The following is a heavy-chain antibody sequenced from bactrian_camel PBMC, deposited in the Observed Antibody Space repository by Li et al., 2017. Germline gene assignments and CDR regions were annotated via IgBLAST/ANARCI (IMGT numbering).Heavy chain of an antibody. J-gene: IGHJ4*01. V-gene: IGHV3S55*01. Sequence: QVQLVESGGGSVQAGGSLRLSCVVSGHSRGSNCVGWYRLPPGRAPAEREGIAAIRRSGGETRYANSVKGRFTISQDNAKNSLYLRKNSLKPEDTAMYYCAASRGVASFSAMTYAYWGQGTQVTVS. CDR3: AASRGVASFSAMTYAY. D-gene: IGHD1*01. CDR1: GHSRGSNC. CDR2: IRRSGGET.